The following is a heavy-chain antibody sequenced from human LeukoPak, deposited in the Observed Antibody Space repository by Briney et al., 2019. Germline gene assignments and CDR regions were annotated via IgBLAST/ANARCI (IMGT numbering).Heavy chain of an antibody. CDR2: ISSSSTTI. CDR3: AREFGS. J-gene: IGHJ4*02. Sequence: TGVSLRLSCVGSGFIFSSYRMNWVRQAPGKGLEWISYISSSSTTIYYADSVKGRFTISRDDAKNSLYLQMNSLRAEDTAVYYCAREFGSWGQGTLVTVSS. V-gene: IGHV3-48*01. CDR1: GFIFSSYR.